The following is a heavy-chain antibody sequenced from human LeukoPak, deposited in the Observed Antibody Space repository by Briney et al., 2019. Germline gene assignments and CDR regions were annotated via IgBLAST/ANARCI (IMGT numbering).Heavy chain of an antibody. D-gene: IGHD3-22*01. Sequence: GGSLRLSCAASGFTFSSYWMSWVRQAPGKGLEWVANIKQDGSEKYYVDSVKGRFTISRDNAKNSLYLQMNSLRAEDTAVYYCARDWSGYYDSSGPNWFDPWGQGTLVTVSS. J-gene: IGHJ5*02. CDR3: ARDWSGYYDSSGPNWFDP. V-gene: IGHV3-7*01. CDR1: GFTFSSYW. CDR2: IKQDGSEK.